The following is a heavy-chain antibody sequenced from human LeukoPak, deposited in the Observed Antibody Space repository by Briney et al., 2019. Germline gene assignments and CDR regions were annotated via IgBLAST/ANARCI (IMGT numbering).Heavy chain of an antibody. Sequence: GGSLRLSCAASGFIFDDYGMSWVRQAPGKGLEWVSGINWNGGRTGYADSVKGRFTISRDNAKNSLYLQMNSLRAEDTAVYYCASGASTMVRGGHNWFDPWGQGTLVTVSS. D-gene: IGHD3-10*01. J-gene: IGHJ5*02. V-gene: IGHV3-20*04. CDR3: ASGASTMVRGGHNWFDP. CDR2: INWNGGRT. CDR1: GFIFDDYG.